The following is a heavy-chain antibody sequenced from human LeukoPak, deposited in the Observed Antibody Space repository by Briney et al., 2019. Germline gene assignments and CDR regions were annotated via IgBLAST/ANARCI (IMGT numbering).Heavy chain of an antibody. D-gene: IGHD7-27*01. CDR2: ISDSGGRT. CDR1: GITLSNYG. V-gene: IGHV3-23*01. Sequence: PGGSLRLSCAVSGITLSNYGMSWVRQAPGKGLEWVAGISDSGGRTNYADSVKGRFTIARDNPKNTLYLQMNSLRTEDTAVYFCAKDRANWEAVFDYWGQGTVVTVSS. J-gene: IGHJ4*02. CDR3: AKDRANWEAVFDY.